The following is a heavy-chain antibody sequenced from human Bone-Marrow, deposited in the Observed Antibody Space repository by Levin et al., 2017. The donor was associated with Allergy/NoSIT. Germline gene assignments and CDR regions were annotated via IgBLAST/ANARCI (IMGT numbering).Heavy chain of an antibody. D-gene: IGHD3-22*01. CDR2: MFYTANP. CDR1: GASMRSHY. Sequence: RTSETLSLTCTVSGASMRSHYWSWIRQPPGKGLEWIGNMFYTANPDYSPSLKSRVTISIDTFNNQFSLKLTSVTAVDTALYYCAREGPDSSGSRPFDYWGRGILVTVSS. J-gene: IGHJ4*02. V-gene: IGHV4-59*11. CDR3: AREGPDSSGSRPFDY.